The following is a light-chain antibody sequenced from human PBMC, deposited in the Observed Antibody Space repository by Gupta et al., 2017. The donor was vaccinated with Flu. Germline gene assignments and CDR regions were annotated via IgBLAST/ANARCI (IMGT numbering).Light chain of an antibody. CDR3: RQSDGTPRT. V-gene: IGKV1-39*01. J-gene: IGKJ2*01. CDR2: AAF. CDR1: HNISDF. Sequence: PSSLSASVGDRVTITCRASHNISDFLNWYQKKPGKAPNLLIYAAFRLQSGVPSRFSGSGSGTDFTLTISNLQPEDFATYYCRQSDGTPRTFGQGTTLEI.